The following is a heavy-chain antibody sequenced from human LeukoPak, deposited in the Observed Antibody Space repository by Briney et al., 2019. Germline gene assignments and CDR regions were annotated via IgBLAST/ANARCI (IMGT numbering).Heavy chain of an antibody. Sequence: PSETLSLTCTVSGGSISTYYWSWIRQPPGKGLEWIGYVYYSGSTYYNPSLKSRVTISVDTSKNQFSLKLSSVTAADTAVYYCARGRYSYGYRGEVTAAVYFDYWGQGTLVTVSS. CDR3: ARGRYSYGYRGEVTAAVYFDY. CDR2: VYYSGST. V-gene: IGHV4-59*12. D-gene: IGHD5-18*01. J-gene: IGHJ4*02. CDR1: GGSISTYY.